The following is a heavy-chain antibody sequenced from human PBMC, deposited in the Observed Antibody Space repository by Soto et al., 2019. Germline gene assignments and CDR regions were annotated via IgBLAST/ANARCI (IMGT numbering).Heavy chain of an antibody. CDR2: INGDASST. CDR3: ARDRSYAMEV. CDR1: GFIIRDYW. Sequence: GGSLRLSCEASGFIIRDYWMHWVRQAPGEGLVWVSCINGDASSTTYADSVKGRFTISRDDAKNTVYLQMTSLRAEDTAVYFCARDRSYAMEVWGQGTRVTVSS. V-gene: IGHV3-74*01. J-gene: IGHJ6*02.